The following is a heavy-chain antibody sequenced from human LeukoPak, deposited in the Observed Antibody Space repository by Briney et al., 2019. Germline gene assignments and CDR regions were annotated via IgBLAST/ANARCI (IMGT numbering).Heavy chain of an antibody. V-gene: IGHV3-30-3*01. D-gene: IGHD2-21*01. CDR1: GFTFSSYP. J-gene: IGHJ3*02. CDR2: ISYNGDTS. CDR3: ARDESGDNDAFDI. Sequence: GGSLRLSCAASGFTFSSYPMHWVRQAPGKGLEWVAVISYNGDTSYYANSVKGRFTISRGNAKNSLYLQMNSLRVEDTAVYYCARDESGDNDAFDIWGQGTMVIVSS.